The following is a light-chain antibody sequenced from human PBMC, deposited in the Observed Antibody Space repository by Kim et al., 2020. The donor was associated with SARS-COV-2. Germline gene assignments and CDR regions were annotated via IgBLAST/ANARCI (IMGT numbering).Light chain of an antibody. V-gene: IGKV3-20*01. Sequence: EIVLTQSPGTLSLSPGERATLSCRASQSVASNYLAWYQQKPGQAPRLLIYGASTRATGIPDRFSGSGSGTDFTLTISRLEPEDFAVFYCHQYGSSPLTFGGGTEVDIK. J-gene: IGKJ4*01. CDR1: QSVASNY. CDR2: GAS. CDR3: HQYGSSPLT.